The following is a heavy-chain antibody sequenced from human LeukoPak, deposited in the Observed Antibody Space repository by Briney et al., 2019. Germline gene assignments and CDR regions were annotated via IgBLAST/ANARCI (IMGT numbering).Heavy chain of an antibody. CDR2: IYYSGTT. CDR3: ARRGDILTDYAFDY. D-gene: IGHD3-9*01. V-gene: IGHV4-39*01. CDR1: GGSINSNSHH. J-gene: IGHJ4*02. Sequence: NTSETLSLTCSVSGGSINSNSHHWDRIRQAPGKGLEWIGNIYYSGTTSYNPSLKSRVTISVDTSKNQFSLRLSSVTAADTAVYYCARRGDILTDYAFDYWGQGTLVTVSS.